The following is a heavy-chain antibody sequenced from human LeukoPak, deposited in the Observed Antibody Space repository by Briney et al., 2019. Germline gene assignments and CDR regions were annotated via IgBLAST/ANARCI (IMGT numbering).Heavy chain of an antibody. J-gene: IGHJ4*02. CDR1: VGTFSSYA. D-gene: IGHD5-18*01. CDR3: ARWDSYQYYFDY. Sequence: SVKVSCKASVGTFSSYAISWVRQAPGQGREWMGGIIPIFGTANYAQKFQGRVTITTDESTSTAYMELSSLRSEDTAVYYCARWDSYQYYFDYWGQGTLVTVSS. CDR2: IIPIFGTA. V-gene: IGHV1-69*05.